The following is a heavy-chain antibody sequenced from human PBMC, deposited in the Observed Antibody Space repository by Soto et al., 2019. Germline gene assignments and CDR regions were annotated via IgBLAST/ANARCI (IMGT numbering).Heavy chain of an antibody. D-gene: IGHD3-22*01. J-gene: IGHJ3*02. V-gene: IGHV3-30-3*01. CDR1: GFTFSSYA. Sequence: GGSLRLSCAASGFTFSSYAMHWVRQAPGKGLEWVAVILYDGSTKYYAGSMKGRVTISRDNSKNTLYLQMNSLRAEDTAVYYCARITMIVVVTTGAFDIWGQGTMVTVSS. CDR2: ILYDGSTK. CDR3: ARITMIVVVTTGAFDI.